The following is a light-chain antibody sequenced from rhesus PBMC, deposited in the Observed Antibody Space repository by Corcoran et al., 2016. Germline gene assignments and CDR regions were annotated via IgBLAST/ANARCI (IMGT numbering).Light chain of an antibody. CDR2: YAS. CDR3: QQYNNSPLT. Sequence: DIQMTQSPSSLSASVGDRVTITCRASQGINNYLSWYQQKPGKAPKPLINYASRLETGVPSRFSGGRSWTDYSLTISSLQPEDIATYDCQQYNNSPLTFGGGTKVELK. J-gene: IGKJ4*01. CDR1: QGINNY. V-gene: IGKV1-66*01.